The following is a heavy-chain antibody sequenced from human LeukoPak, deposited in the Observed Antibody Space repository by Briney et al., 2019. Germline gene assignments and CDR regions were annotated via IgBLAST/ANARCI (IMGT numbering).Heavy chain of an antibody. CDR2: ISGSGGST. CDR1: GFTFSSYG. V-gene: IGHV3-23*01. D-gene: IGHD1-1*01. J-gene: IGHJ4*02. Sequence: GGSLRLPCAASGFTFSSYGMSWVRQAPGKGLEWVSAISGSGGSTYYADSVEGRFTISRDNSKNPRSLQMNSLRAEDTAVYSCARQSSIWNDGTNTDFNYWGQGTLVTVSS. CDR3: ARQSSIWNDGTNTDFNY.